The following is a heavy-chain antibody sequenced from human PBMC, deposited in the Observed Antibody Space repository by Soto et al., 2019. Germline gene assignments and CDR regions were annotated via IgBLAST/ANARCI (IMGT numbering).Heavy chain of an antibody. V-gene: IGHV4-59*01. Sequence: SETLSLTCTVSGGSISSYYWSWIRQPPGKGLEWIGYIYYSGSTNYNPSLKSRVTISVDTSKNQFSLKLSSVTAADTAVYYCEREGVSSSWYNYYGMDVWGQGTTVTVSS. CDR2: IYYSGST. D-gene: IGHD6-13*01. CDR1: GGSISSYY. J-gene: IGHJ6*02. CDR3: EREGVSSSWYNYYGMDV.